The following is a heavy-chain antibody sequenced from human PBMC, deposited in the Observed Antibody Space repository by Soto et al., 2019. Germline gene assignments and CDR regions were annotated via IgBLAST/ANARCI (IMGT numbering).Heavy chain of an antibody. D-gene: IGHD2-15*01. V-gene: IGHV3-30*18. CDR3: AKASGGGSCYSCYFDY. CDR2: ISYDGSNK. J-gene: IGHJ4*02. Sequence: GSLRLSCAGSGFTFSTYGMHWVRQAPGKGLEWVAVISYDGSNKYYADSVKGRFTISRDNSKNTLSLQMNSLRAEDTAVYYCAKASGGGSCYSCYFDYWGQGTLVTVSS. CDR1: GFTFSTYG.